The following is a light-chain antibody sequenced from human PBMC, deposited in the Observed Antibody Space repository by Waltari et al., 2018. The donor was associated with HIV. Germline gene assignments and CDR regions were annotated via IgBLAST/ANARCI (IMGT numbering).Light chain of an antibody. CDR1: QSVSTN. CDR2: GAS. Sequence: EMVLTQSPVPLSVSPGESATLSCRASQSVSTNVAWYQQKPGQAPRLLIYGASTRATGVPARFSGSGSGTEFTLTISSLQSEDFAVYYCQQYNNWLETFGPGTKVDIK. CDR3: QQYNNWLET. J-gene: IGKJ3*01. V-gene: IGKV3-15*01.